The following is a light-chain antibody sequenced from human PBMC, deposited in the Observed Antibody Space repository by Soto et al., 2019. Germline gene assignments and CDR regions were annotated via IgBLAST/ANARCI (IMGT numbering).Light chain of an antibody. CDR1: QSVSSY. CDR3: QQRSNWPPFT. Sequence: EIVLTQSPATLSLSPGKRATLSFRAIQSVSSYLAWYQQKPGQAPRLLIYDASNRATGIPDRFSGSGSGTAFTLTISSLEPEDFAVYCGQQRSNWPPFTFGPGTKVDIK. CDR2: DAS. J-gene: IGKJ3*01. V-gene: IGKV3-11*01.